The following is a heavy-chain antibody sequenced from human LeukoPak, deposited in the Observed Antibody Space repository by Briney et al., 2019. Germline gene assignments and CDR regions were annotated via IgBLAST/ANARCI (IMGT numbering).Heavy chain of an antibody. V-gene: IGHV1-46*01. CDR3: ARDATLWGSSYYGMDV. Sequence: APVKVSCKASGYTFTSYYMHWVRQAPGQGLEWMGIINPSGGSTSYAQKFQGRVTMTRDTSTSTVYMELSSLRSEDTAVYYCARDATLWGSSYYGMDVWGQGTTVTVSS. CDR1: GYTFTSYY. CDR2: INPSGGST. J-gene: IGHJ6*02. D-gene: IGHD3-16*01.